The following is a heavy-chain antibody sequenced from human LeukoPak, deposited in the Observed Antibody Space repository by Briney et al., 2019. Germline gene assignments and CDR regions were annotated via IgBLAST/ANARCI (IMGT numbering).Heavy chain of an antibody. CDR1: GGTFSSYA. D-gene: IGHD6-13*01. Sequence: GASVKVSXKASGGTFSSYAISWVRQAPGQGLEWMGGIIPIFGTANYAQKFQGRVTITADESTSTAYMELSSLRSEDTAVYYCARGEGIAAAGPGYYYYYMDVWGKGTTVTVSS. V-gene: IGHV1-69*01. CDR2: IIPIFGTA. J-gene: IGHJ6*03. CDR3: ARGEGIAAAGPGYYYYYMDV.